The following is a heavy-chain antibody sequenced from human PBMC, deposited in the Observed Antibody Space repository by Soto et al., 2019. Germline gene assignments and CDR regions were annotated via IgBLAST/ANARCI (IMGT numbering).Heavy chain of an antibody. CDR2: IIPILGET. CDR1: GTIFSSYT. D-gene: IGHD3-16*01. CDR3: ARGLGGRMDA. J-gene: IGHJ6*02. V-gene: IGHV1-69*08. Sequence: QVQLVQSGAEVKKPGSSVRVSCKASGTIFSSYTISWVRQAPGQGLEWMGRIIPILGETNSAQKFQGRVTLTADKSTNTVYMELNSLRLEDTAVYYCARGLGGRMDAWGQGTTVTVSS.